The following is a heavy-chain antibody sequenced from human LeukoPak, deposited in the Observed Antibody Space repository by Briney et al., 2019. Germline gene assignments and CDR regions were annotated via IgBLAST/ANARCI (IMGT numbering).Heavy chain of an antibody. V-gene: IGHV4-34*01. J-gene: IGHJ4*02. CDR2: INPSGST. D-gene: IGHD2-2*01. CDR3: ARVKGNLEVPAATYYFDY. CDR1: GGSFSGYY. Sequence: SETLSLTCAVYGGSFSGYYWSWIRQPPGKGLEWIGEINPSGSTNYNPSLKSRVTISVDRSKNQFSLKLSSVTAADTAVYYCARVKGNLEVPAATYYFDYWGQGTLVTVSS.